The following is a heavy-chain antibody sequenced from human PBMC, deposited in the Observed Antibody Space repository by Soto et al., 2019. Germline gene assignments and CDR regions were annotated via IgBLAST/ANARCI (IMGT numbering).Heavy chain of an antibody. CDR1: GDSTNSYF. D-gene: IGHD4-4*01. J-gene: IGHJ6*02. CDR3: GRVLHSSRGMDV. V-gene: IGHV4-59*01. Sequence: SETLSLTCIVSGDSTNSYFWNWIRQPPGKGLEWIGYIHNSGTTKNNPSLESRVTISIDTSKNQFSLMLSSVTAADTAVYYCGRVLHSSRGMDVWGPGTTVTVSS. CDR2: IHNSGTT.